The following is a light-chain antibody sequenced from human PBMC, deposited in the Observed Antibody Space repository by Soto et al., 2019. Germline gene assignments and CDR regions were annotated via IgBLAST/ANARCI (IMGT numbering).Light chain of an antibody. CDR1: QSVSSN. Sequence: EIVMTQSPATLSVSPGEGATLSCRASQSVSSNLAWYQQKPGQAPRLLIYAASTRATGIPARFSGSGSGTEFTLTVSSLQSEDLAVYYCQQYNNWPPLTVGGGTKVEIK. CDR3: QQYNNWPPLT. CDR2: AAS. V-gene: IGKV3-15*01. J-gene: IGKJ4*01.